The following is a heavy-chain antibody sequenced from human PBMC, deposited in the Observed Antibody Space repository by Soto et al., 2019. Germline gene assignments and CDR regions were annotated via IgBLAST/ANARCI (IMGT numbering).Heavy chain of an antibody. J-gene: IGHJ4*02. Sequence: GESLKISCAASGFTVSSNYMSWVRQAPGKRLEWVADITTSSSFRFYADSVEGRFTISRDDAKNSIYLQMNSLRAEDTGVYYCARDLGVALASLTLDFWGRGTLVTVSS. CDR2: ITTSSSFR. V-gene: IGHV3-21*01. CDR3: ARDLGVALASLTLDF. D-gene: IGHD2-15*01. CDR1: GFTVSSNY.